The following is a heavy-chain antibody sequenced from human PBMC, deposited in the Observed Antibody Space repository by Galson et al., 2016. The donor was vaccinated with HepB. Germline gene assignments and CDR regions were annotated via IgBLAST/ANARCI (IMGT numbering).Heavy chain of an antibody. Sequence: SLRLSCAASGFIFSDHYMDWVRQAPGKGLEWIGRSRNKANSYSTEYAASAEGGFTISRDDSKNSLYLQMNSLKIDDAAVYYCTRWGASSKYAMDVWGQGTTVTVSS. D-gene: IGHD2-2*01. CDR2: SRNKANSYST. CDR1: GFIFSDHY. J-gene: IGHJ6*02. V-gene: IGHV3-72*01. CDR3: TRWGASSKYAMDV.